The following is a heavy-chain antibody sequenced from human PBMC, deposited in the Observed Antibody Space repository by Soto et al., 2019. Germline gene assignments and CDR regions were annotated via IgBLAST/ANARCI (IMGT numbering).Heavy chain of an antibody. J-gene: IGHJ4*02. CDR1: GFTFGDYA. V-gene: IGHV3-49*03. D-gene: IGHD3-3*01. CDR3: TRYLGITIFGVVSRVSFDY. Sequence: QPGGSLRLSCTASGFTFGDYAMSWFRQAPGKGLEWVGFIRSKAYGGTTEYAASVKGRFTISRDDSKSIAYLQMNSLKTEDTAVYYCTRYLGITIFGVVSRVSFDYWGQGTLVTVSS. CDR2: IRSKAYGGTT.